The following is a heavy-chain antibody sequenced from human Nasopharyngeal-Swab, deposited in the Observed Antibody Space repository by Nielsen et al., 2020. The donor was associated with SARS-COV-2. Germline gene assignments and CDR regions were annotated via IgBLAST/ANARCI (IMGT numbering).Heavy chain of an antibody. CDR3: ARVVLGYCSGGSCYSYGWFDP. D-gene: IGHD2-15*01. CDR1: GYSISSGYY. CDR2: IYHSGST. J-gene: IGHJ5*02. Sequence: SETLSLTCTVSGYSISSGYYWGWIRQPPGKGLEWIGSIYHSGSTYYNPSLKSRVTISVDTSKNQFSLKLSSVTAADTAVYYCARVVLGYCSGGSCYSYGWFDPWGQGTLVTVSS. V-gene: IGHV4-38-2*02.